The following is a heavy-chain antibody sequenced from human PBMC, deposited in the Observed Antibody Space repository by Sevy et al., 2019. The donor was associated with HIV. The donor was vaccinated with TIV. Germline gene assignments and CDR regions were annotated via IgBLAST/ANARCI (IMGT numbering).Heavy chain of an antibody. V-gene: IGHV3-30-3*02. CDR2: ISYDGTYI. Sequence: GGSLRLSCAASGFNFITYAMHWVRQAPGKGLEWVADISYDGTYIYYADSLKGRFTISRDNSKNTLYLQMSSLRVDDTAVYYCAKCPGVPPYDILSSFLDYWGQGTLVTVSS. CDR1: GFNFITYA. D-gene: IGHD3-9*01. CDR3: AKCPGVPPYDILSSFLDY. J-gene: IGHJ4*02.